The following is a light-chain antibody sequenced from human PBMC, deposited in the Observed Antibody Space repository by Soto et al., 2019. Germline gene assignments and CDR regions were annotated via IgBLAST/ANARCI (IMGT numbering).Light chain of an antibody. V-gene: IGLV2-14*03. Sequence: SALTQPASVSGSPGQSITISCTGTSSDVGGYDYVSWYQQHPGKAPKLMIYDVSNRPSGVSNRFSGSKSGNTASLIISGLQAEDEADYYCNSYTSSSTYVFGAGTKLTVL. CDR1: SSDVGGYDY. J-gene: IGLJ1*01. CDR2: DVS. CDR3: NSYTSSSTYV.